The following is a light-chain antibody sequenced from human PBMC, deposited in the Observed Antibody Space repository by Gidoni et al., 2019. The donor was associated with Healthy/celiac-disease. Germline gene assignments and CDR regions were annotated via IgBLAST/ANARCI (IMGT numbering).Light chain of an antibody. V-gene: IGKV3-11*01. CDR2: DSS. CDR3: QQRSNWFT. J-gene: IGKJ4*01. CDR1: QSVSSY. Sequence: EIVLTQSPATLYLSPGERATLSCRASQSVSSYLAWYQQKPGHAPRLLIYDSSNRATGIPARFSGSGSGTDFTLTISSLEPEDSVVYYCQQRSNWFTFGGGTKVEIK.